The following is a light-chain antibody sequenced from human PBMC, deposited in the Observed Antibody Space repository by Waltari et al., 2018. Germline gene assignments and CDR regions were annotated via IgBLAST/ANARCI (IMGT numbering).Light chain of an antibody. CDR2: KDT. Sequence: SYELPQPPSESVSPGQPANITCSGDALPRPYVYWYQQKSGQAPLLVIFKDTERPSGIPERFSGSTSGTTVTLTISGVQAEDEAEYFCQSADDSGTYVVFGGGTRLTIL. CDR3: QSADDSGTYVV. V-gene: IGLV3-25*03. J-gene: IGLJ2*01. CDR1: ALPRPY.